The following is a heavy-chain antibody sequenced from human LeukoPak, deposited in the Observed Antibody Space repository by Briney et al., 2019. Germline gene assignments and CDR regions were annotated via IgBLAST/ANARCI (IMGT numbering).Heavy chain of an antibody. CDR3: ARVGYGSGPPDY. J-gene: IGHJ4*02. D-gene: IGHD3-10*01. V-gene: IGHV4-39*07. CDR2: IFYSGST. Sequence: SETLSLTCTVSGGSISTSNYYWGWIRQPPGKGLEWIGNIFYSGSTYYSPSLKSRVTISLDTSRNQFSLKLTSVTAADTAVYYCARVGYGSGPPDYWGQGTLVTVSS. CDR1: GGSISTSNYY.